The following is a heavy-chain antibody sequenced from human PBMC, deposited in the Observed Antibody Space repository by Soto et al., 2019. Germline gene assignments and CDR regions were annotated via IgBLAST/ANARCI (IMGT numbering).Heavy chain of an antibody. Sequence: GGSLRLSCAASGFTFSSYGMHWVRQAPGKGLEWVAVISYDGSTIYYADSVKGRFTISRDNAKNSLFLQMNSLRAEDTAVYYCARVRYYDSGSSINWFDPWRQGTLVTVS. D-gene: IGHD3-10*01. CDR2: ISYDGSTI. J-gene: IGHJ5*02. V-gene: IGHV3-30*03. CDR1: GFTFSSYG. CDR3: ARVRYYDSGSSINWFDP.